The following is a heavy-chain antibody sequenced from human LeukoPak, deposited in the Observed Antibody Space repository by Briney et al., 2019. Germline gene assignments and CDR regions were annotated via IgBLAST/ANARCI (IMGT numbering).Heavy chain of an antibody. D-gene: IGHD3-10*01. CDR3: AREEYDGSGSYYPRY. CDR1: GFTFSSYA. CDR2: ISDSGGST. Sequence: GGSLRLSCTASGFTFSSYAMHWVRQAPGKGLEYVSAISDSGGSTYYANSVKGRFTISRDNSKNTVYLQMGSLRADDMAVYYCAREEYDGSGSYYPRYWGQGTLVTVSS. J-gene: IGHJ4*02. V-gene: IGHV3-64*01.